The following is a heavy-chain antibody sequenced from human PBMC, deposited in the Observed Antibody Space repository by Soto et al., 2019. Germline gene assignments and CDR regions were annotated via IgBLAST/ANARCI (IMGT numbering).Heavy chain of an antibody. CDR1: GFTFNTYS. J-gene: IGHJ4*02. Sequence: QVQLEESEGGVVQPGRSLRLSCAASGFTFNTYSMHWVRQPPGKGLEWLAAIWYDGTQKYYADSVKGRFIISRDNSKKTLYLEMNSLRAEDTAVYYCARAGGTTVTGLWHFDSWGQGTLVTVSS. V-gene: IGHV3-33*01. CDR2: IWYDGTQK. CDR3: ARAGGTTVTGLWHFDS. D-gene: IGHD4-17*01.